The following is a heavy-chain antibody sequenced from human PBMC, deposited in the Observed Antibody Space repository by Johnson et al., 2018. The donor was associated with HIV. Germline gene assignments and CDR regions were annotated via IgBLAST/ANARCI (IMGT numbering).Heavy chain of an antibody. D-gene: IGHD6-13*01. CDR2: ITYDGSNK. CDR3: ARRIASQVYAFDI. J-gene: IGHJ3*02. V-gene: IGHV3-30*04. Sequence: QVQLVESGGGVVQPGGSLRLSCAASGFTFSTYAMHWVRQAPGKGLEWVAVITYDGSNKYYADSVKGRFTISRDNSKNTLYLQMNSLRAEDTAMYYCARRIASQVYAFDIWGHGTMVTVSS. CDR1: GFTFSTYA.